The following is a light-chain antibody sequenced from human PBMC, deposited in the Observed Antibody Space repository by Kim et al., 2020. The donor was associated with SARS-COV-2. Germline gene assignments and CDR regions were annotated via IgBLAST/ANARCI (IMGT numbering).Light chain of an antibody. CDR1: SCDVGGYNY. J-gene: IGLJ3*02. Sequence: QSALTQPASVSGSPGQSITISCTGTSCDVGGYNYVSWYQQHLGKAPKLMLYDVSKRPSGVSNRFSGSKSGNTASLTISGLQAEDEADYYCSSYTSSSTWVFGGGTQLSVL. CDR3: SSYTSSSTWV. CDR2: DVS. V-gene: IGLV2-14*01.